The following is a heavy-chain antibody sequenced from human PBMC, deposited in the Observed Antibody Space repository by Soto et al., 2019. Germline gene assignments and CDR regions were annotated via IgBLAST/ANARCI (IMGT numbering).Heavy chain of an antibody. CDR2: ISAYNGNT. CDR1: GYTFTSYG. Sequence: RASVKVSCKASGYTFTSYGISWVRQAPGQGLEWMGWISAYNGNTNYAQKLQGRVTMTTDTSTSTAYMELRSLRSDDTAVYYCARVGSQQLVKTGTFDYWGQGTLVTVSS. J-gene: IGHJ4*02. D-gene: IGHD6-13*01. CDR3: ARVGSQQLVKTGTFDY. V-gene: IGHV1-18*04.